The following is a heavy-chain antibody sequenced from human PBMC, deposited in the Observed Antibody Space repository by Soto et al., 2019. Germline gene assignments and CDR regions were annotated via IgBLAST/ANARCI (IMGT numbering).Heavy chain of an antibody. J-gene: IGHJ6*02. V-gene: IGHV3-23*01. D-gene: IGHD6-6*01. Sequence: EVQLLESGGGSVQPGGSLRLSCAASGFTFSSYAMSWVRQAPGKGLEWVSAINGGGSSTYYADSVKGRVTISRDNSKNTLYLQVISLRAADTTVYYCAKVSIGAPTTTDDYYYGLDVWGQGTTFAVSS. CDR2: INGGGSST. CDR3: AKVSIGAPTTTDDYYYGLDV. CDR1: GFTFSSYA.